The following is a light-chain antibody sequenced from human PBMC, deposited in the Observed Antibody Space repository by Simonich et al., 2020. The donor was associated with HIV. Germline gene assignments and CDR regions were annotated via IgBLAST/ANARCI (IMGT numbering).Light chain of an antibody. CDR2: DAS. V-gene: IGKV3-11*01. Sequence: EIVLTQSPATLSLSLGERATPSCRASQSVSSYLAWYQPKPGQAPRLLIYDASNRATGIPARFSGSGSGTDFTLTISSLEPEDFATYYCLQDYNYPWTFGQGTKVEIK. J-gene: IGKJ1*01. CDR3: LQDYNYPWT. CDR1: QSVSSY.